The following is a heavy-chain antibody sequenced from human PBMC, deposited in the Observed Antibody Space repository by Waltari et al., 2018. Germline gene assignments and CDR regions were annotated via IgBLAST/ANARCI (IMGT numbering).Heavy chain of an antibody. CDR1: GGTFSSYA. J-gene: IGHJ4*02. Sequence: QVQLVQSGAEVKKPGSSVKVSCKASGGTFSSYAISWVRQAPGQGLEWMGWMNPNSGNTGYAQKFQGRVTISSDNSRNTLYLQMNSLRAEDTAVYYCAKLRNYGTTWAGAFDCWGQGTLVTVSS. CDR2: MNPNSGNT. V-gene: IGHV1-8*02. D-gene: IGHD3-10*01. CDR3: AKLRNYGTTWAGAFDC.